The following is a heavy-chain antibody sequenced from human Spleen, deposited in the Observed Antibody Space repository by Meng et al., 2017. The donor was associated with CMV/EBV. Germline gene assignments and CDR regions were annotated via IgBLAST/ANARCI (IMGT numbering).Heavy chain of an antibody. V-gene: IGHV4-59*01. CDR3: ARQDTVRDYYGLDV. CDR1: GASIRNFY. D-gene: IGHD2-8*01. J-gene: IGHJ6*02. Sequence: SETLSLTCSVSGASIRNFYWIWIRQPPGKGLEWTGYTFYTGTINYNPSLRSRVTISVDTSKKQFSLKLSSVTAADTGIYYCARQDTVRDYYGLDVWGQGTTVTV. CDR2: TFYTGTI.